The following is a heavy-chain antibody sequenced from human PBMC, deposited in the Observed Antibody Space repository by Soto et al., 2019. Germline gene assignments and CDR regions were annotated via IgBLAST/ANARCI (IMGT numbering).Heavy chain of an antibody. V-gene: IGHV4-59*01. CDR2: IYYSGST. Sequence: ETLSLTCTVSGGSISSYYWSWIRQPPGKGLEWIGYIYYSGSTNYNPSLKSRVTISVDTSKNQFSLKLSSVTAADTAVYYCARLKEAGLATNDYYYYYGMDVWGQGTXVTVSS. CDR3: ARLKEAGLATNDYYYYYGMDV. D-gene: IGHD1-1*01. CDR1: GGSISSYY. J-gene: IGHJ6*02.